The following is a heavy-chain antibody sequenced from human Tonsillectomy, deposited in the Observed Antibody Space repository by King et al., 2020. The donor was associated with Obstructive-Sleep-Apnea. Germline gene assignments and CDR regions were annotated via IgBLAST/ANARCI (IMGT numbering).Heavy chain of an antibody. CDR3: VKGRVAGAGPLNPFDY. D-gene: IGHD6-19*01. J-gene: IGHJ4*02. CDR1: GFSFSTYG. CDR2: INSNGGSS. Sequence: VQLVESGGGLVQPGGSLRLSCSASGFSFSTYGMFWVRQAPGKGLEYVSLINSNGGSSYYADSVKGRFTISRDNPKKTLSLQMTSLRPDDTAMYYCVKGRVAGAGPLNPFDYWGQGTLVTVSS. V-gene: IGHV3-64D*09.